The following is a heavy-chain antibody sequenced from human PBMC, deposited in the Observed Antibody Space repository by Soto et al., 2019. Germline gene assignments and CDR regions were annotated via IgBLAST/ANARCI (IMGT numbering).Heavy chain of an antibody. D-gene: IGHD6-13*01. CDR3: ARVRGAAGKGAWFDY. CDR1: GFTCSSYA. J-gene: IGHJ4*02. Sequence: QVQLVESGGGVVQPGRSLRLSCAASGFTCSSYAMHWVRQAPGKGLEWVAVISYDGSNKYYADSVKGRFTISRDNSKNTLYLQSNSLRAEDTAVYYCARVRGAAGKGAWFDYWGQGTLVTVSA. V-gene: IGHV3-30-3*01. CDR2: ISYDGSNK.